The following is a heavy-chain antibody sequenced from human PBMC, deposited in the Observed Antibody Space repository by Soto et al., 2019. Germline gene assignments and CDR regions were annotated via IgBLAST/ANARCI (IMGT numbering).Heavy chain of an antibody. Sequence: LRLSCAASGFRFSLFWMSWVRQTPGKGLEWVANINEDGSEKFFADSVKGRFTISRDNAKNSLSLQMNSLTADDTAVYYCARTGWPQASYYFDYWGQGTLVTVSS. CDR3: ARTGWPQASYYFDY. CDR2: INEDGSEK. V-gene: IGHV3-7*03. J-gene: IGHJ4*02. D-gene: IGHD3-16*01. CDR1: GFRFSLFW.